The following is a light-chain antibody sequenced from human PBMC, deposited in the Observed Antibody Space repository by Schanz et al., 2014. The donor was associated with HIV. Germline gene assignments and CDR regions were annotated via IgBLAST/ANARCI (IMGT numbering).Light chain of an antibody. CDR3: SSCTINGPLLL. CDR2: EVS. V-gene: IGLV2-8*01. Sequence: QSALTQPPSASGSPGQSVTISCTGTSSDVGGYNYVSWYQQHPGKAPKLMIYEVSKRPSGVPDRFSGSKSGNTASLTVSGLQAEDEAVYYCSSCTINGPLLLLGGGTKLTVL. J-gene: IGLJ2*01. CDR1: SSDVGGYNY.